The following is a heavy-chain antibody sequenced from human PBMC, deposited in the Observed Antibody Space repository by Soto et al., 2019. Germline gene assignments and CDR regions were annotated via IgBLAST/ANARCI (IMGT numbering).Heavy chain of an antibody. CDR1: GDSVSSNSVA. CDR2: TYYRSRWYN. D-gene: IGHD2-15*01. J-gene: IGHJ6*02. Sequence: PSQTLSLTCVISGDSVSSNSVAWNWVRQSPSRGLGWLGRTYYRSRWYNDYAVSVRSRIAINPDTSKNHFSLQLNSVTPDDTAVYYCARSEEDSDYYYYGMDVWGQGTTVTVSS. CDR3: ARSEEDSDYYYYGMDV. V-gene: IGHV6-1*01.